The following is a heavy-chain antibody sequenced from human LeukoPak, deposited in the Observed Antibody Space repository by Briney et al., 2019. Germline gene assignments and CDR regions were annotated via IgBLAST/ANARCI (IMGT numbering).Heavy chain of an antibody. Sequence: GASVKVSCKASGYTFTSYGINWVRQAPGQGLEWMGWISAYNGDTNYAQKLQGRVTMTRDMSTSTVYMELSSLRSEDTAVYYCARRNYDILTGSTFWYAFDIWGQGTMVTVSS. CDR1: GYTFTSYG. V-gene: IGHV1-18*01. J-gene: IGHJ3*02. CDR2: ISAYNGDT. CDR3: ARRNYDILTGSTFWYAFDI. D-gene: IGHD3-9*01.